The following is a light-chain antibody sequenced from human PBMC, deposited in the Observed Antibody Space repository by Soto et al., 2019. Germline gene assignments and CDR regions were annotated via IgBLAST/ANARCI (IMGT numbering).Light chain of an antibody. V-gene: IGLV2-23*01. CDR2: EGS. Sequence: QSARTQPASVSGSPGQSITISCTGTSRDVGSYNLVSWYQQHPGKAPKLMIYEGSKRPSGVSNRFSGSKSGNTASLTISGLQAEDEADYYCCSYAGSSTSVVFGGGTKVTVL. CDR1: SRDVGSYNL. CDR3: CSYAGSSTSVV. J-gene: IGLJ2*01.